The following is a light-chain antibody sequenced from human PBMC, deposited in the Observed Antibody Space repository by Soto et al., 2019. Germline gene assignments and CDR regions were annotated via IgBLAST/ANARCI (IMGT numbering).Light chain of an antibody. V-gene: IGKV1-27*01. CDR3: QKYSGAPPA. CDR2: AAS. CDR1: QAISIY. Sequence: DIQMTQSPSSLSTSVGDRDTITCRASQAISIYLAWYQQKPGKVPKLLIYAASTLQSGVPSRFSGSGSGTDFTLTISSLQPEDVATYYCQKYSGAPPAFGQGTKVEI. J-gene: IGKJ1*01.